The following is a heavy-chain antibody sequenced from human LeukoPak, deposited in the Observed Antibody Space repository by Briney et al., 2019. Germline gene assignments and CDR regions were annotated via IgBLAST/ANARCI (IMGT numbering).Heavy chain of an antibody. J-gene: IGHJ5*02. D-gene: IGHD6-13*01. CDR3: ARAPVLTAAAQRAWFDP. CDR1: AYTFTDYY. Sequence: GASVKVCCKASAYTFTDYYMHWVRQAPGQGLEWMGWINPNSGGANYAQKFQVRVTMTRDTSINTAYMELSRLTSDDTAVYYCARAPVLTAAAQRAWFDPWGQGTLVTVSS. CDR2: INPNSGGA. V-gene: IGHV1-2*02.